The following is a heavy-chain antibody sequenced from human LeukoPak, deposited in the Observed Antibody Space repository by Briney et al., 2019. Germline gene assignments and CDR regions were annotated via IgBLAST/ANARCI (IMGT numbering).Heavy chain of an antibody. CDR2: INPSGGST. CDR1: GYTFTSYY. J-gene: IGHJ1*01. D-gene: IGHD1-26*01. V-gene: IGHV1-46*01. CDR3: ARDVGATASRSVYFQH. Sequence: GASVTVSCTASGYTFTSYYMHWVRQAPGQGLEWIGLINPSGGSTSYAQKFQGRVTMTRDTSTSTVYMELSSLRSEDTAVYYCARDVGATASRSVYFQHWGQGTLVTVSS.